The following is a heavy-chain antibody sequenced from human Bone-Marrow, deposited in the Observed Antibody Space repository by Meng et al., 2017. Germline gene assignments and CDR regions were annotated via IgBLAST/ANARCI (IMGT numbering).Heavy chain of an antibody. J-gene: IGHJ4*02. D-gene: IGHD4-11*01. Sequence: VQLQQWGAGLLKPSETLSPTCFVSGGSFSDYYWTWIRQPPGKGLEWIGEINHSGSTNYNPSLESRATISVDTSQNNLSLKLSSVTAADSAVYYCARGPTTMAHDFDYWGQGTLVTVSS. CDR1: GGSFSDYY. CDR3: ARGPTTMAHDFDY. V-gene: IGHV4-34*01. CDR2: INHSGST.